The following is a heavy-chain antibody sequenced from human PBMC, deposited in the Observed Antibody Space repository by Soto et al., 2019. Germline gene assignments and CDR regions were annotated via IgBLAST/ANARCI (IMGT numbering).Heavy chain of an antibody. V-gene: IGHV3-23*01. Sequence: GGSLRLSCAASGFTFSSYAMSWVRQAPGKGLEWVSAISGSGGSTYYADSVKGRFTISRDNSKNTLYLQMNSLRAEDTAVYYGAKIRVVAATREPDYYWGQGTLVTVSS. CDR1: GFTFSSYA. J-gene: IGHJ4*02. CDR3: AKIRVVAATREPDYY. CDR2: ISGSGGST. D-gene: IGHD2-15*01.